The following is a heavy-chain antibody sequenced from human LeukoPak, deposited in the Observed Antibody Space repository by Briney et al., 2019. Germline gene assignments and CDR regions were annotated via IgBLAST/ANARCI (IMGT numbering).Heavy chain of an antibody. CDR2: ISSSGNTI. CDR3: AKDGGLWVSAHWGDS. V-gene: IGHV3-11*01. J-gene: IGHJ4*02. CDR1: GFTFSDCY. D-gene: IGHD7-27*01. Sequence: GGSLRLSCAASGFTFSDCYMSWIRQAPGKGLEWVSYISSSGNTIYYADSVKGRFTISRDNAANSLYLQMNSLGAEDTAVYYCAKDGGLWVSAHWGDSWGRGTLVTVSS.